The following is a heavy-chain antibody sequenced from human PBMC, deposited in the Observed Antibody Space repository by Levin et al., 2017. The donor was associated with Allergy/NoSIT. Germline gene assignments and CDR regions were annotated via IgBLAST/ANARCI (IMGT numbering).Heavy chain of an antibody. CDR3: AHKNAREYFGY. CDR1: GFSLSTSGVG. CDR2: IYWDDDK. J-gene: IGHJ4*02. V-gene: IGHV2-5*02. D-gene: IGHD2/OR15-2a*01. Sequence: SGPTLVKPTPTLTLTCNFSGFSLSTSGVGVGWIRQPPGRALEWLAVIYWDDDKLYSPFLKSRLTITKDTSNNQVVLTVTNMDPVDTATYYCAHKNAREYFGYWGQGTLVTVSS.